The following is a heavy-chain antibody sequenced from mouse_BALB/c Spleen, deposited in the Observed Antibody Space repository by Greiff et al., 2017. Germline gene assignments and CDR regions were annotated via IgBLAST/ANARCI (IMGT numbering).Heavy chain of an antibody. CDR2: INSDGGST. CDR1: EYEFPSHD. CDR3: ARRIGAYYFDD. Sequence: EVMLVESGGGLVQPGESLKLSCESNEYEFPSHDMSWVRKTPEKRLELVAAINSDGGSTYYPDTVKGRFTISRDNAKNTLYLQMSSLKSEDTAMYYCARRIGAYYFDDWGQGTTLTVSS. J-gene: IGHJ2*01. V-gene: IGHV5-2*03.